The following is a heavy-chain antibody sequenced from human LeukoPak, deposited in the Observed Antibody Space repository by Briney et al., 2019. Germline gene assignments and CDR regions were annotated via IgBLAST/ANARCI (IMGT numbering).Heavy chain of an antibody. Sequence: GASVNVSCKASGYTFTGYYMRWVRQAPGQGLEWMGRINPNSGGTNYAQKFQGRVTMTRDTSISTAYMELSRLRSDDTAVYYCARADYGGNSADYWGQGTLVTVSS. D-gene: IGHD4-23*01. J-gene: IGHJ4*02. CDR2: INPNSGGT. CDR1: GYTFTGYY. CDR3: ARADYGGNSADY. V-gene: IGHV1-2*06.